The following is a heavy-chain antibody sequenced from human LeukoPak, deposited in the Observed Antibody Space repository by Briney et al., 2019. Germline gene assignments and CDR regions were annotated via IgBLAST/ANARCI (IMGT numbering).Heavy chain of an antibody. Sequence: ASVKVSCRSSGYTFTRYYLHWVRQAPGQGLAWMGMINPSSGNTTYAQKFQGRVTVTRDTSTRTVYMEMSSLSSEDTAVYYCARDLAAMVTNGFDIWGQGTMITVSS. CDR3: ARDLAAMVTNGFDI. V-gene: IGHV1-46*01. CDR1: GYTFTRYY. D-gene: IGHD5-18*01. J-gene: IGHJ3*02. CDR2: INPSSGNT.